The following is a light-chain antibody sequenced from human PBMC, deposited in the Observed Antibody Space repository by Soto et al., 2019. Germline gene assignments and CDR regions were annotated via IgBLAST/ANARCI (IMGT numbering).Light chain of an antibody. CDR2: AAS. Sequence: AIRMTQSPSSFSASTGDRVTITCRASQGISSYLAWYQQKQGKAPKLLLYAASTLQSGVPSRFSGSGSGTDFTLTISRLQSEDFATYYCQQYYSYLYTFGQGTKLEIK. J-gene: IGKJ2*01. V-gene: IGKV1-8*01. CDR1: QGISSY. CDR3: QQYYSYLYT.